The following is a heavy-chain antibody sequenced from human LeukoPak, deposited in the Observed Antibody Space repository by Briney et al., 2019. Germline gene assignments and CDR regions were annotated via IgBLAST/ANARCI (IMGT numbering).Heavy chain of an antibody. D-gene: IGHD4-23*01. CDR2: INHSGST. Sequence: PSETLSLTRAVYGGSFSGYYWNWIRQPPGKGLEWIGEINHSGSTNYNPSLKSRVTISVDTSKNQFSLKLSSVTAADTAVYYCARTGVTGGYGYWGQGTLVTVSS. CDR1: GGSFSGYY. CDR3: ARTGVTGGYGY. V-gene: IGHV4-34*01. J-gene: IGHJ4*02.